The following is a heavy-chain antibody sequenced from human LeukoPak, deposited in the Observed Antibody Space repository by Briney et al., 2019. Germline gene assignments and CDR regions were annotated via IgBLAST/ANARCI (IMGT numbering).Heavy chain of an antibody. CDR1: VGTFISYA. J-gene: IGHJ4*02. D-gene: IGHD6-13*01. Sequence: ASVTVSFKASVGTFISYAISWVRQAPGQGLEWMGRIIPILGIANYAQKFQGRVTITADKSTSTAYMELSSLRSEDTAVYYCAREESSSSQYYFDYWGQGTLVTVSS. CDR3: AREESSSSQYYFDY. V-gene: IGHV1-69*04. CDR2: IIPILGIA.